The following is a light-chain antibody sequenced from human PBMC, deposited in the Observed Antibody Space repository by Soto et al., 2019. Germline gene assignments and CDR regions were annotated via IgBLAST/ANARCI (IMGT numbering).Light chain of an antibody. J-gene: IGLJ2*01. Sequence: SYELTQPLSVSVALGQTARITCGGNNIGSKNVHWYQQKPGQAPVLVIYRDSNRPSGIRERFSGSNSGNTATLTISRAQAGDEADYYCQVWDSSTMLFGGGTKLTVL. V-gene: IGLV3-9*01. CDR2: RDS. CDR3: QVWDSSTML. CDR1: NIGSKN.